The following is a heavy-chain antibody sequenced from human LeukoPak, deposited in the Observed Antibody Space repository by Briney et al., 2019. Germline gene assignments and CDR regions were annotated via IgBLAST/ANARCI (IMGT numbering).Heavy chain of an antibody. Sequence: GGSLRLSCAASGFTFSNYAIHWVRQAPGKGMEWVASIRFNGNFYADYVKGRFTISRDNSKSTVSLQMDTLRTEDTALYYCARENWDFDFWGQGTLVTVSS. V-gene: IGHV3-30*02. J-gene: IGHJ4*02. CDR3: ARENWDFDF. CDR2: IRFNGN. D-gene: IGHD7-27*01. CDR1: GFTFSNYA.